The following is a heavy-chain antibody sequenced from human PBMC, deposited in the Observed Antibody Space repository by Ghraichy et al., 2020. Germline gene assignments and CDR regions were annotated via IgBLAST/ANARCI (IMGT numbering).Heavy chain of an antibody. D-gene: IGHD5-12*01. CDR3: ARNLNSGYILQA. V-gene: IGHV3-53*01. CDR1: GFTVSNTY. Sequence: GGSLRLSCAASGFTVSNTYMTWVRQAPGKGLEWVAVIYGAGNTYYADYVKGRFTISRDNSKNTLYLQMNSLRAEDTAVYYCARNLNSGYILQAWGQGTLVTVSS. CDR2: IYGAGNT. J-gene: IGHJ4*02.